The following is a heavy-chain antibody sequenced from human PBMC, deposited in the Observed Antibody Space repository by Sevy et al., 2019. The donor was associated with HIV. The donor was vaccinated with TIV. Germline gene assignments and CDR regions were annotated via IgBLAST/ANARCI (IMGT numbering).Heavy chain of an antibody. J-gene: IGHJ5*02. CDR2: IFYSVST. Sequence: SETLSLTCTVSGGTISSDDHYWSRIRQPPGKGLEWIGYIFYSVSTYYTPSLKSRVTISVDTSKNQFSLRLNSVTAADTAVYYCARCIAAAGTFRFDPWGQGTLVTVSS. CDR3: ARCIAAAGTFRFDP. CDR1: GGTISSDDHY. V-gene: IGHV4-30-4*01. D-gene: IGHD6-13*01.